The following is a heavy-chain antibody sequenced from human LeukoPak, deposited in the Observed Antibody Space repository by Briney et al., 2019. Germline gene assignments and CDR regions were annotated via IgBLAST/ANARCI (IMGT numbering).Heavy chain of an antibody. CDR3: ARAEYYYDSSGYYHQYFQH. CDR1: GGSISSGGYY. CDR2: IYHSGST. J-gene: IGHJ1*01. D-gene: IGHD3-22*01. V-gene: IGHV4-30-2*01. Sequence: PSQTLSLTCTVSGGSISSGGYYWSWIRQPPGKGLEWIGYIYHSGSTYYNPSLKSRVTISVDRSKNQFSLKLSSVTAADTAVYYCARAEYYYDSSGYYHQYFQHWGQGTLVTVSS.